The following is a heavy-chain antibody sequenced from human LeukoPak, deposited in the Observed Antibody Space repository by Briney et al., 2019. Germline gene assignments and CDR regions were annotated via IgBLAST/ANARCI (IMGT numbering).Heavy chain of an antibody. J-gene: IGHJ6*02. CDR2: IIPIFGTA. CDR1: GGTFSSYA. V-gene: IGHV1-69*01. CDR3: ASSPLGYCSGGSRYSYYYYGMDV. D-gene: IGHD2-15*01. Sequence: SVKVSCKASGGTFSSYAISWVRQAPGQGLEWMGGIIPIFGTANYAQKFQGRVTITADESTSTAYMELSSLRSEDTAVYYCASSPLGYCSGGSRYSYYYYGMDVWGQGTTVTVSS.